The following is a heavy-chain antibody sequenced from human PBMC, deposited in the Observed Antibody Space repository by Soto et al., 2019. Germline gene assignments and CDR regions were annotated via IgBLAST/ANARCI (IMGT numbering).Heavy chain of an antibody. D-gene: IGHD2-21*02. J-gene: IGHJ4*02. CDR3: TTWLTAHFDY. CDR2: SSDRRTGNT. CDR1: GFTFSSYT. Sequence: GGSLRLSCAASGFTFSSYTLNWVRRAPGKGLEWVATSSDRRTGNTHYSDSVRGRFTLSRDYSRNILFLQMDSLRADDTALYYCTTWLTAHFDYWGRGTQVTVSS. V-gene: IGHV3-23*01.